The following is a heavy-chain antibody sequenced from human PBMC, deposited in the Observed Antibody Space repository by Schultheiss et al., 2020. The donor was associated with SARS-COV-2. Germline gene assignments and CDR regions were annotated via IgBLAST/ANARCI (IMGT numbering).Heavy chain of an antibody. J-gene: IGHJ5*01. D-gene: IGHD2-15*01. V-gene: IGHV4-39*01. Sequence: SETLSLTCTVSGGSISSGGYYWSWIRQHPGKGLEWIGYIYYSGNTNYNPSVKSRVTISADTSKNQFSLKVTSVTAADTAVYYCARHRAVGVPTTFDSWGQGTLVTVSS. CDR2: IYYSGNT. CDR1: GGSISSGGYY. CDR3: ARHRAVGVPTTFDS.